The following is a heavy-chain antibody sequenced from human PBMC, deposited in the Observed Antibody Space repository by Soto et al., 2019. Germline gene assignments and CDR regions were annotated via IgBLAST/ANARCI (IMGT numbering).Heavy chain of an antibody. CDR2: IYYSGST. CDR1: GGSISSGGYY. Sequence: PSETLSLTCTVSGGSISSGGYYWSWIRQHPGEGLEWIGYIYYSGSTYYNPSLKSRVTISVDTSKNQFSLKLSSVTAADTAVYYCARASGYDFQFEDWFDPWGQGTLVTVSS. V-gene: IGHV4-31*03. CDR3: ARASGYDFQFEDWFDP. J-gene: IGHJ5*02. D-gene: IGHD5-12*01.